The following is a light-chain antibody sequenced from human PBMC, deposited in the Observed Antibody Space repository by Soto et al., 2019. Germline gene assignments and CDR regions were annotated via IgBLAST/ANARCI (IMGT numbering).Light chain of an antibody. J-gene: IGLJ1*01. CDR3: SSYTSSSTSV. V-gene: IGLV2-14*01. Sequence: QSALTQPASVSGSPGQSITISCTGTSSGVGGYNYVSWYQQHPGKAPKLMIYDVSNRPSGVSNRFSGSKSGNTASLTISGLQAEDEADYYCSSYTSSSTSVFGTGTKVTVL. CDR2: DVS. CDR1: SSGVGGYNY.